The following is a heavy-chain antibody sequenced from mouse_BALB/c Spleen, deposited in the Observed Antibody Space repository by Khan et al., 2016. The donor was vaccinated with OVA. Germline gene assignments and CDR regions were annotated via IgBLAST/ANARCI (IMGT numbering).Heavy chain of an antibody. J-gene: IGHJ3*01. V-gene: IGHV1-18*01. CDR1: GYSFTLYY. CDR3: ARGYDFCAS. D-gene: IGHD2-14*01. Sequence: VQLKESGPDLVKPGASVKISCKASGYSFTLYYMGWVKQSHGKSLEWIGRVNPNTDNINYNQEFKGKAILTVDKSSNTAYMELRSLTSEDSAVYFCARGYDFCASWGQGTLVTVSA. CDR2: VNPNTDNI.